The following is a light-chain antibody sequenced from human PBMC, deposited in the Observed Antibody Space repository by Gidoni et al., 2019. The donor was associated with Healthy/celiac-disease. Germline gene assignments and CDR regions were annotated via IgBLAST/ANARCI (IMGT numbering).Light chain of an antibody. CDR1: QSVLYSSNNKNY. J-gene: IGKJ1*01. CDR3: QQYYSTPWT. Sequence: VMTQSPASLAASLGARATIHCKSSQSVLYSSNNKNYLAWYQQKPGQPPKLLIYGASTRESGVPDRFSGSGSGTDFTLTISSLQAEDVAVYYCQQYYSTPWTFGQGTKVEIK. V-gene: IGKV4-1*01. CDR2: GAS.